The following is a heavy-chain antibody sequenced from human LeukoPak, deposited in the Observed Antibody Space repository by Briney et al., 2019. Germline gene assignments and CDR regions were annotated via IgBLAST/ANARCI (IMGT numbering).Heavy chain of an antibody. V-gene: IGHV4-4*08. Sequence: SETLSLTCTVSGGSISSYYWSWIRQPPGKGLEWIGRIYTSGGTNYNPSLKSRVTISVDTSKNQFSLKLSSVTAADTAVYYCARVGSDYLSFDYWGQGTLVTVSS. CDR2: IYTSGGT. CDR3: ARVGSDYLSFDY. J-gene: IGHJ4*02. CDR1: GGSISSYY. D-gene: IGHD4-17*01.